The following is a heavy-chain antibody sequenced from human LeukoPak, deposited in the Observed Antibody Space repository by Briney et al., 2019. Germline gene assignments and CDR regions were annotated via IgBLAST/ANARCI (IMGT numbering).Heavy chain of an antibody. Sequence: SETLSLTCTVSGGSISSSSYYWGWIRQPPGKGLEWIGSIYYSGSTYYNPPLKSRVTISVDTSKNQFSLKLSSVTAADTAVYYCARSCSSTSCYLIPGYMDVWGKGTTVTVSS. CDR2: IYYSGST. CDR1: GGSISSSSYY. CDR3: ARSCSSTSCYLIPGYMDV. J-gene: IGHJ6*03. V-gene: IGHV4-39*07. D-gene: IGHD2-2*01.